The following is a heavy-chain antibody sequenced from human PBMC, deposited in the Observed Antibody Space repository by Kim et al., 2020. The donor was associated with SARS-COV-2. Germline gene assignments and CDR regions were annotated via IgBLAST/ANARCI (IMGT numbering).Heavy chain of an antibody. CDR1: GASISRYY. Sequence: SETLSLTCTVSGASISRYYWSWIRQSPGKGLEWMGYIYNSGSTNYNPSLKSRVTISLDTSKNHFSLKLRSVTAADTAVYFCAKSLDYSYYMDVWGEGPT. V-gene: IGHV4-59*01. J-gene: IGHJ6*03. CDR2: IYNSGST. CDR3: AKSLDYSYYMDV.